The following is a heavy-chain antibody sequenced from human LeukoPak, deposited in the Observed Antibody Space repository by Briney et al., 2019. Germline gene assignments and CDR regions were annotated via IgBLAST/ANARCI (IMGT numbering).Heavy chain of an antibody. V-gene: IGHV4-39*01. D-gene: IGHD5-12*01. CDR2: IYYSGST. Sequence: PSETLSLTCTVSGGSISSSSYYWGSIRHPPGKGLEWIGRIYYSGSTYSNPSHKSRVTISVDTSKNQFSLKLSSVTAADTDVYYCAKYSGYDYYYYYYMDVWGKGTTVTVSS. CDR3: AKYSGYDYYYYYYMDV. CDR1: GGSISSSSYY. J-gene: IGHJ6*03.